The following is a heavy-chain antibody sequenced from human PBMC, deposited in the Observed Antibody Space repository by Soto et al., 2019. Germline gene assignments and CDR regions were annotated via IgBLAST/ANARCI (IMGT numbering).Heavy chain of an antibody. CDR2: ISAHNGNT. CDR3: ASGPIVVDLYGLDV. D-gene: IGHD3-22*01. Sequence: QVQLVQSGTEVKEPGASVKVSCKASGGYSFTSYGISWVRQAPGQGLEWMGWISAHNGNTNYVQKLQARVTMTTDKSTGTAYMELRSLRSDDTAVYYCASGPIVVDLYGLDVWGQGTTVIVSS. J-gene: IGHJ6*02. CDR1: GGYSFTSYG. V-gene: IGHV1-18*01.